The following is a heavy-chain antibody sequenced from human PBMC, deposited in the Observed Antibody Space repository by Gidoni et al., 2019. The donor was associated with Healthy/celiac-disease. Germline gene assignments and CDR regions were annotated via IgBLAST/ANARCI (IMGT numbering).Heavy chain of an antibody. V-gene: IGHV3-23*01. J-gene: IGHJ6*02. Sequence: FTISRYNSKNTLYLQMNSLRAEDTAVYYCAKGRNWNYYYYGMDVWGQGTTVTVSS. CDR3: AKGRNWNYYYYGMDV. D-gene: IGHD1-1*01.